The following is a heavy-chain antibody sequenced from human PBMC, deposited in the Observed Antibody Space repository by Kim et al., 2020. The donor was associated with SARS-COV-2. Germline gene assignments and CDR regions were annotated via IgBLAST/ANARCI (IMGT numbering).Heavy chain of an antibody. Sequence: ASVKVSCKASGYSFTNYGFSWVRQAPGQGLEWLGWITTYSTNTNYAEKFQGRVTLTTDTSTSAAYMELRSLRSDDTAVYYCARALPRTSVSPEDYSMDVWGQGTTVTVSS. CDR2: ITTYSTNT. D-gene: IGHD4-17*01. J-gene: IGHJ6*02. V-gene: IGHV1-18*01. CDR3: ARALPRTSVSPEDYSMDV. CDR1: GYSFTNYG.